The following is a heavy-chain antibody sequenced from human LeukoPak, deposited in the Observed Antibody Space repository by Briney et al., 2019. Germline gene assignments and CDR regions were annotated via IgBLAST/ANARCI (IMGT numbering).Heavy chain of an antibody. CDR2: INPNSGGT. V-gene: IGHV1-2*02. CDR1: GYTFTGYY. CDR3: ARGLIAAAGTVSY. D-gene: IGHD6-13*01. Sequence: ASVKVSCKASGYTFTGYYMHWVRQAPGQGLEWMGWINPNSGGTSYAQKFQGRVTMTRDTSISTAYMELSRLRSDDTAVYYCARGLIAAAGTVSYWGQGTLVTVSS. J-gene: IGHJ4*02.